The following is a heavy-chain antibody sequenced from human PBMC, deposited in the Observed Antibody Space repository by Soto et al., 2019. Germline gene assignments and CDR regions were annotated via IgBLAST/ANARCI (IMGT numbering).Heavy chain of an antibody. CDR1: GYTFSTYP. CDR2: ISAYNGKT. V-gene: IGHV1-18*01. D-gene: IGHD6-13*01. Sequence: QVQLVQSGAEVKKPGASVKVSCKTSGYTFSTYPISWVRQAPGQGLEWVGWISAYNGKTNYGQKVQGRVTITTDTSASTAYMNLRNLTSADTAVYYCASDRVEAALGTFDQWGQGPLVTVSS. J-gene: IGHJ4*02. CDR3: ASDRVEAALGTFDQ.